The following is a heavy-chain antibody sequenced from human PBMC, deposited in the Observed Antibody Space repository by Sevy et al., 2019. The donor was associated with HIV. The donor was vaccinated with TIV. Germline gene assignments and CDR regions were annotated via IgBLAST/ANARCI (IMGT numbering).Heavy chain of an antibody. CDR3: AGGGFLSRY. D-gene: IGHD2-15*01. J-gene: IGHJ4*02. V-gene: IGHV3-7*01. CDR1: GFTFSDSW. CDR2: INQAGSDK. Sequence: GGSLGLSCAASGFTFSDSWMTWVRQGPGKGLEWVANINQAGSDKYYVDSVRGRFTISRDNAKNSLYLQMNSLRVEDTALYYCAGGGFLSRYWGQGSLVTVSS.